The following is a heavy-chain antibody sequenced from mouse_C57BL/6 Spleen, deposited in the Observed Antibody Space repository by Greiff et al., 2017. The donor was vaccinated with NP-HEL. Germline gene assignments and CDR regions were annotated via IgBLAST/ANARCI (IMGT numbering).Heavy chain of an antibody. J-gene: IGHJ3*01. CDR2: IDPETGGT. CDR3: TGSSPAWFAY. V-gene: IGHV1-15*01. CDR1: GYTFTDYE. D-gene: IGHD1-1*01. Sequence: LVESGAELVRPGASVTLSCKASGYTFTDYEMHWVKQTPVHGLEWIGAIDPETGGTAYNQKFKGKAILTADKSSSTAYMELRSLTSEDSAVYYCTGSSPAWFAYWGQGTLVTVSA.